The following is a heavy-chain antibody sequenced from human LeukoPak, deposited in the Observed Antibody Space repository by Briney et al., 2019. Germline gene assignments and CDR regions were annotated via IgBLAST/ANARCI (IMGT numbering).Heavy chain of an antibody. V-gene: IGHV4-34*01. CDR2: INHSGST. J-gene: IGHJ4*02. Sequence: PSETLSLTCAVYGGSFSGYYWSWIRQPPGKGLEWIGEINHSGSTNYNPSLKSRVTISVDTSKNQFSLKLSSVTAADTAVYYCARVEASGGVDYWGQGTLVTVSS. CDR3: ARVEASGGVDY. CDR1: GGSFSGYY. D-gene: IGHD3-16*01.